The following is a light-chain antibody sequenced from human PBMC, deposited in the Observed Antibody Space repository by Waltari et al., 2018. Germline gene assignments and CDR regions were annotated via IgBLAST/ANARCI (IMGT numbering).Light chain of an antibody. Sequence: QSALTQPASVSGSPGQSLTISCPGSSSDIGAYTFVSWYQQHPGKAPQLMIYDVSKRPSGVSNRFSGSKSGNTASLTIYGLQVEDEADYFCSSYTTTNIVVFGGGTELTVL. V-gene: IGLV2-14*03. CDR2: DVS. CDR1: SSDIGAYTF. CDR3: SSYTTTNIVV. J-gene: IGLJ2*01.